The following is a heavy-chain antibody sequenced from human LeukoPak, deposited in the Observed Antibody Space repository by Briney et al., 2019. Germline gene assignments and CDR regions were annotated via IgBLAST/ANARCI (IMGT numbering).Heavy chain of an antibody. CDR3: ARGIVVPAATNWFDP. V-gene: IGHV4-34*01. Sequence: PSETLSLTCAVYGGSFSGYYWGWIRQPPGKGLEWIGEINHSGSTNYNPSLKSRVTISVDTSKNQFSLKLSSVTAADTAVYYCARGIVVPAATNWFDPWGQGTLVTVSS. CDR2: INHSGST. D-gene: IGHD2-2*01. CDR1: GGSFSGYY. J-gene: IGHJ5*02.